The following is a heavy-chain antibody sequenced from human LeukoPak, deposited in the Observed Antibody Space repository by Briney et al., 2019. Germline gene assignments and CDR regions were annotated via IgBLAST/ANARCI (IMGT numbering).Heavy chain of an antibody. D-gene: IGHD1/OR15-1a*01. CDR3: ARDGYGNNYMDV. Sequence: GGSLRLSCAASGFAVSSNFMSWVRQAPGKGPEWVSVIYSGGTTYYADSVKGRFTISRDNSKNTLYLQMNSLRAEDTAVYYCARDGYGNNYMDVWGKGTTVTVSS. CDR2: IYSGGTT. J-gene: IGHJ6*03. CDR1: GFAVSSNF. V-gene: IGHV3-53*01.